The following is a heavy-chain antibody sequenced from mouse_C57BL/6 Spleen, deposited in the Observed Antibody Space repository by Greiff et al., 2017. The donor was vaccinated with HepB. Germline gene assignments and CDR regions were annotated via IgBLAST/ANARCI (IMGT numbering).Heavy chain of an antibody. V-gene: IGHV1-22*01. Sequence: EVKLMESGPELVKPGASVKMSCKASGYTFTDYNMHWVKQSHGKSREWIGYINPNNGGTSYNQKFKGKVTLTVNRSTSTAYMELRSLTSEDSAVYYCARHSSYGFAYWGQGTLVTVSA. CDR2: INPNNGGT. CDR1: GYTFTDYN. D-gene: IGHD1-1*01. J-gene: IGHJ3*01. CDR3: ARHSSYGFAY.